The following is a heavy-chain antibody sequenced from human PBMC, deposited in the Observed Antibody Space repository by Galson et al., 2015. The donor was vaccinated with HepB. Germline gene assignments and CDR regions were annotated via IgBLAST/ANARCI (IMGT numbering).Heavy chain of an antibody. V-gene: IGHV1-24*01. CDR1: GYTLTELS. CDR3: ARQPLDSGYDSVYYYYGMDV. CDR2: FDPEDGET. Sequence: SVKVSCKVSGYTLTELSMHWVRQAPGKGLEWMGGFDPEDGETIYAQKFQGRVTMTEDTSTDTAYMELSSLKASDTAMYYCARQPLDSGYDSVYYYYGMDVWGQGTTVTVSS. J-gene: IGHJ6*02. D-gene: IGHD5-12*01.